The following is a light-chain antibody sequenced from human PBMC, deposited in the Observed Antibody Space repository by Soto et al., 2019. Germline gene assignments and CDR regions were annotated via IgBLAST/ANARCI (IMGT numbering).Light chain of an antibody. CDR2: GNN. J-gene: IGLJ1*01. Sequence: SALAQPASVSGTPGQRVTITCSGSSSNIGRNSVNWYQHLPGTAPKLLTHGNNHRPSGVPDRFSGSKSGTSASLAISGLQPEDEADYCCAAWDDSLNEYVFGDGTKVTVL. CDR1: SSNIGRNS. CDR3: AAWDDSLNEYV. V-gene: IGLV1-44*01.